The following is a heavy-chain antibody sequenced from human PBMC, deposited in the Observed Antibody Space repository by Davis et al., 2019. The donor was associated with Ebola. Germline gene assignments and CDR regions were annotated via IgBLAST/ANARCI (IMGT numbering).Heavy chain of an antibody. V-gene: IGHV3-48*02. CDR2: ISSSSSTI. CDR1: GFTFSSYS. Sequence: GESLKIPCVASGFTFSSYSMNWVRQAPGKGLEWVSYISSSSSTIYYADSVKGRFTISRDNAKNSLYLQMNSLRDEDTAVYYCASPVLYGDYSHFDYWGQGTLVTVSS. J-gene: IGHJ4*02. D-gene: IGHD4-17*01. CDR3: ASPVLYGDYSHFDY.